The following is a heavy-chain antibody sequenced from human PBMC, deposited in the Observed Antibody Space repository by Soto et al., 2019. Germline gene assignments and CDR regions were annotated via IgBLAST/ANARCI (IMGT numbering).Heavy chain of an antibody. D-gene: IGHD3-3*01. CDR2: ISGSGGST. J-gene: IGHJ4*02. CDR1: GFTFSSYA. V-gene: IGHV3-23*01. Sequence: GGSLRLSCAASGFTFSSYAMSWVRQAPGKGLEWVSAISGSGGSTYYADSVKGRFTISRDNSKNTLYLQMNSLRAEDTAVYYCAKDTAVRGFWSGKHLDYYFDYWGQGTLVTVSS. CDR3: AKDTAVRGFWSGKHLDYYFDY.